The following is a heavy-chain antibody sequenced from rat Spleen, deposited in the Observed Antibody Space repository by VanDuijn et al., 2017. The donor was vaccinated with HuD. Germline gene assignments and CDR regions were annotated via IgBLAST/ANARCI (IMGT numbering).Heavy chain of an antibody. V-gene: IGHV5-22*01. CDR2: ISYEGSST. CDR3: ARCAYYYSGDGFAY. J-gene: IGHJ3*01. CDR1: GFTFSHFY. Sequence: EVQLVESGGGLVQPGRSMRLSCAASGFTFSHFYMAWVRQAPTKGLEWVASISYEGSSTYYGDSVKGRFTISRDNAKSTLYLQMDSLRSGDTATYYCARCAYYYSGDGFAYWGQGTLVTVSS. D-gene: IGHD1-1*01.